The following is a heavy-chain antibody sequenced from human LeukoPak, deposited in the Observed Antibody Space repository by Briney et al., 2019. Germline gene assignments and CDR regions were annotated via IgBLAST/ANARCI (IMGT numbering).Heavy chain of an antibody. D-gene: IGHD3-3*01. Sequence: SETLSLTCTVSGGSISSGGYYWSWIRQPPGKGLEWIGYIYHSGSTCYNPSLKSRVTISVDRSKNQFSLKLSSVTAADTAVYYCARDPFFGVVILVWGQGTLVTVSS. CDR3: ARDPFFGVVILV. J-gene: IGHJ1*01. CDR2: IYHSGST. V-gene: IGHV4-30-2*01. CDR1: GGSISSGGYY.